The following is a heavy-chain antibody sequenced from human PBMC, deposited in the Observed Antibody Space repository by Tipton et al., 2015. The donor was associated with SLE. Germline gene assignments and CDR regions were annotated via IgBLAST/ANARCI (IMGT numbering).Heavy chain of an antibody. J-gene: IGHJ4*02. D-gene: IGHD6-19*01. V-gene: IGHV4-4*07. CDR3: GRGTAVAL. CDR1: DCSINSYY. CDR2: FYSNGDA. Sequence: LRLSCTVSDCSINSYYWNWIRQPAGKGLEWIWRFYSNGDANYNPSLNSRITMSVDTSKNQFSLTLTSVTAADTAVYYCGRGTAVALWGQGTLVTVSS.